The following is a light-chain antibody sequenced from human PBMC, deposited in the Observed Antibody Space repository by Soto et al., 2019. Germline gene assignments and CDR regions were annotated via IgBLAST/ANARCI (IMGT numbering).Light chain of an antibody. Sequence: EIVLTQSPGTLSLSPGGRATLSCRAIQSVSSYLAWYQQKPCQAPRLLIYGASTRATGIPDRFSGSGSGTDFTLTISRLEPEDFAVFYCQQYGSSLPWTFGQGTKLDIK. CDR1: QSVSSY. V-gene: IGKV3-20*01. CDR3: QQYGSSLPWT. CDR2: GAS. J-gene: IGKJ1*01.